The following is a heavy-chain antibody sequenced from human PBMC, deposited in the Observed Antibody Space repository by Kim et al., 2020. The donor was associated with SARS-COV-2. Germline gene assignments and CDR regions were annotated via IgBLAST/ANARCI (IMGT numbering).Heavy chain of an antibody. CDR3: ARGGLRYFDWLLSY. J-gene: IGHJ4*02. V-gene: IGHV3-7*03. D-gene: IGHD3-9*01. Sequence: GGSLRLSCAASGFTFSSYWMSWVRQAPGKGLEWVANIKQDGSEKYYVDSVKGRFTISRDNAKNSLYLQMNSLRAEDTAVYYCARGGLRYFDWLLSYWGQGTLVTVSS. CDR1: GFTFSSYW. CDR2: IKQDGSEK.